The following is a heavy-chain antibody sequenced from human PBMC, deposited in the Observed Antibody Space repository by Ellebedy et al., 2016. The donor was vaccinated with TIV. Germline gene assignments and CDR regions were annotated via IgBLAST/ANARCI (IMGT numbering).Heavy chain of an antibody. V-gene: IGHV3-23*01. J-gene: IGHJ4*02. Sequence: GESLKISCAASGFTFNAFAMTWVRRAPGKGLEWVSSIGDSGRSTYYTESVRGRFTIARDNSNNTLYLQMESLRAEDTAVYYCAKIRSWYGAFDYWGQGILVSVSS. CDR1: GFTFNAFA. D-gene: IGHD6-13*01. CDR3: AKIRSWYGAFDY. CDR2: IGDSGRST.